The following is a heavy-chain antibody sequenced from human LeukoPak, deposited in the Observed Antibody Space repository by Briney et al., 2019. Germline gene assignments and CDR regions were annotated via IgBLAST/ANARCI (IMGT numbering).Heavy chain of an antibody. CDR1: GFTFSDYY. J-gene: IGHJ4*02. CDR2: ISSSGSTI. V-gene: IGHV3-11*01. Sequence: AGGSLRLSCAASGFTFSDYYMSWIRQAPGKGLEWVSYISSSGSTIYYADSVKGRFTISRDNAKNSLYLQMNSLRAEDTAVYYCARGGDIVATIPALPGDYWGQGTLVTVSS. D-gene: IGHD5-12*01. CDR3: ARGGDIVATIPALPGDY.